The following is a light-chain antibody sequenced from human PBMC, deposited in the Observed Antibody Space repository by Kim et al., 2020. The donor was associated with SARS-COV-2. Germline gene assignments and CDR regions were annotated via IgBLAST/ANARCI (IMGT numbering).Light chain of an antibody. J-gene: IGKJ4*01. CDR1: QRGSSNY. CDR3: QQYGTSPLT. Sequence: SPGERTTGSCRASQRGSSNYLAWYQQKPGQAPRLLIYGASGRATGIPDRFSGSGSETDFTLTISRLDPEDFAVYYCQQYGTSPLTFGGGTKVDIK. CDR2: GAS. V-gene: IGKV3-20*01.